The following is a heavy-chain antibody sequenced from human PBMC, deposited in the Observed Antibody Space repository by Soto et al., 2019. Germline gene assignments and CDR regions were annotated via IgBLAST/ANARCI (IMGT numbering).Heavy chain of an antibody. CDR3: AKERRKQLVRETFDV. J-gene: IGHJ3*01. CDR2: IGGSGYRT. CDR1: GFTFSTYA. D-gene: IGHD6-13*01. Sequence: EVQLLESGGGLVQPGGSLRLSCAASGFTFSTYAMSWVRQAPGKGLKWVSAIGGSGYRTFYADSVKGRFTISRDNSKNTLYLQMNSLRAEDTAVYYCAKERRKQLVRETFDVWGQGTMVTVSS. V-gene: IGHV3-23*01.